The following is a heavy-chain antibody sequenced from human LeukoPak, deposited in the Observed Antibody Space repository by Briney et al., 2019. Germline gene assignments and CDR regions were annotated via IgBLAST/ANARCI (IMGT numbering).Heavy chain of an antibody. V-gene: IGHV3-23*01. D-gene: IGHD2/OR15-2a*01. J-gene: IGHJ6*02. CDR2: ISCSGGST. CDR1: GFTFSSYA. CDR3: AKDLIAYYALLPYYYGMDV. Sequence: GGSLRLSCAASGFTFSSYAMSWVRQAPGKGLEWVSAISCSGGSTYYADSVKGRFTISRDNSKNTLYLQMNSLRAEDTAVYYCAKDLIAYYALLPYYYGMDVWGQGTTVTVSS.